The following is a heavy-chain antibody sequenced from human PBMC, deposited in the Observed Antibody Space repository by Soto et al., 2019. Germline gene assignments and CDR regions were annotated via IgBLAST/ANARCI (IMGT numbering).Heavy chain of an antibody. CDR2: IYYSGST. Sequence: PSEPLSLTCTVSAGSISSYYWSWIRQPPGKGLEWIGYIYYSGSTNYNPSLKSRVTISVDTSKNQFSLKLSSVTATDTAVYYCAGGFGEFLFDYWGQGTLVTVSS. J-gene: IGHJ4*02. D-gene: IGHD3-10*01. V-gene: IGHV4-59*01. CDR1: AGSISSYY. CDR3: AGGFGEFLFDY.